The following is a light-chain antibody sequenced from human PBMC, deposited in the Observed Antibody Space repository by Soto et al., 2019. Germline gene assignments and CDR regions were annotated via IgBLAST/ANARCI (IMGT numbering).Light chain of an antibody. CDR3: GTWYTSLRAVV. CDR2: DND. V-gene: IGLV1-51*01. J-gene: IGLJ3*02. Sequence: QSVLTQPPSVSADPGQKVTISCSGSSSNIGNNYVSWYRQIPGTAPKLLIDDNDKRPSGIPDRFSGSKSGTSATLDIPGLQTGDEAYYYCGTWYTSLRAVVFGGGTKLTVL. CDR1: SSNIGNNY.